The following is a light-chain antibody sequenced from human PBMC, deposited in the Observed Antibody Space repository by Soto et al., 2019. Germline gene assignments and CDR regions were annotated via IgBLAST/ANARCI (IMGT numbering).Light chain of an antibody. Sequence: EIVCTQSPGTLSLSPGERATPSCRASQSVSSSYLAWYQQKPGQAPRLLIYGASGRATGIPDRFSGSGSGTEFTLTISSLQNDDFATYYCQHYNSYSEAFGQGTKVDIK. CDR1: QSVSSSY. CDR2: GAS. CDR3: QHYNSYSEA. V-gene: IGKV3-20*01. J-gene: IGKJ1*01.